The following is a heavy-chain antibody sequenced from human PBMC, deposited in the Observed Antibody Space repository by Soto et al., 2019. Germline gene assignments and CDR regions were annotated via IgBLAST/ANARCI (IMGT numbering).Heavy chain of an antibody. J-gene: IGHJ6*03. D-gene: IGHD6-13*01. CDR3: ARLRRDSRPTMDV. Sequence: PSETLSLTCTVSGGSISSSSHYWGWIRQPPGKGLEWIASISYSGSTYYNPSLKSRVTISVDTSKNQFSLKVSSVTVADTAVYSCARLRRDSRPTMDVWGKGTTVTVSS. V-gene: IGHV4-39*01. CDR1: GGSISSSSHY. CDR2: ISYSGST.